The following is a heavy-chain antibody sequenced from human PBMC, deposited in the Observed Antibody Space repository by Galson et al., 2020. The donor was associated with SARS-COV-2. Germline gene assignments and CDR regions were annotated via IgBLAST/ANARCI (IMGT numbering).Heavy chain of an antibody. CDR1: GFTFSSYG. Sequence: GESLKISCAASGFTFSSYGMHWVRQAPGKGLEWVAVISYDGSNKYYADSVKGRFTISRDNSKNTLYLQMSSLRAEDTAVYYCAKYRGDSSGYYGGMDVWGQGTTVTVSS. J-gene: IGHJ6*02. CDR2: ISYDGSNK. D-gene: IGHD3-22*01. V-gene: IGHV3-30*18. CDR3: AKYRGDSSGYYGGMDV.